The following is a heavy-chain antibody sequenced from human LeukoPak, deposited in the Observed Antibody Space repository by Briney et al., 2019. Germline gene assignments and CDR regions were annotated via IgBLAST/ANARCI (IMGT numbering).Heavy chain of an antibody. CDR1: GFTFSSYS. V-gene: IGHV3-21*01. D-gene: IGHD4-17*01. CDR2: ISSSISYI. Sequence: GRSLRLSCAASGFTFSSYSMNWVRHAPGKGLEWVSSISSSISYIYYADSVKGRFTNSRDNAKNSLYLQMNSLRAEDTAVYYCARGQPYGDYNYFDPWGEGALVTVSS. CDR3: ARGQPYGDYNYFDP. J-gene: IGHJ5*02.